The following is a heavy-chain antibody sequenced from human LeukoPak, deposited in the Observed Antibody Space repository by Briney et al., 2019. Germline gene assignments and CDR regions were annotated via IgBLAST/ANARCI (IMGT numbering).Heavy chain of an antibody. J-gene: IGHJ6*03. CDR3: AKYYGSGRYYYYYMDV. Sequence: GGSLRLSCAASGFTFSSYSMNWVRQAPGKGLEWVSYISSSSSTIYYADSVKGRFTISRDNSKNTLYLQMNSLRAEDTAVYYCAKYYGSGRYYYYYMDVWGKGTTVTISS. CDR1: GFTFSSYS. CDR2: ISSSSSTI. V-gene: IGHV3-48*01. D-gene: IGHD3-10*01.